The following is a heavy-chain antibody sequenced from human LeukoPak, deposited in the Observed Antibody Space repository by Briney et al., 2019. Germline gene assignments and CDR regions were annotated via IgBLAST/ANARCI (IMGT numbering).Heavy chain of an antibody. V-gene: IGHV3-23*01. Sequence: GGSLRLSCAASGFTFSSYAMSWVRQAPGKGLEWVSAISGSGGSTYYADSVKGRFTISRDNSRDTLYLQMNSLRAEDTAVYYCVKGYYDYVWGSYYFDYWGQGTLVTVSS. CDR1: GFTFSSYA. CDR2: ISGSGGST. J-gene: IGHJ4*02. D-gene: IGHD3-16*01. CDR3: VKGYYDYVWGSYYFDY.